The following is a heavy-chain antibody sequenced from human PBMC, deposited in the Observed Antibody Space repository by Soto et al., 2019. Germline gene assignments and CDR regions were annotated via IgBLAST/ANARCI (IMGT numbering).Heavy chain of an antibody. J-gene: IGHJ5*02. CDR1: GYTFTGYY. Sequence: ASVKVSCKASGYTFTGYYMHWVRQAPGQGLEWMGWINPNSGGTNYAQKFQGWVTMTRDTSISTAYMELSSLRSEDTAVYYCARSWEYYDPTSLQPWGQGTLVTVSS. D-gene: IGHD3-3*01. CDR3: ARSWEYYDPTSLQP. CDR2: INPNSGGT. V-gene: IGHV1-2*04.